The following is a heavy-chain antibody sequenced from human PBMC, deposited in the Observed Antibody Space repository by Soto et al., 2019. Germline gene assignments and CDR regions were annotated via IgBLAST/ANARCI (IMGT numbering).Heavy chain of an antibody. J-gene: IGHJ4*02. CDR3: AKDIAGSGWYSLDY. CDR1: GFTFDDYT. D-gene: IGHD6-19*01. V-gene: IGHV3-43*01. Sequence: EVQLVESGGVVVQPGGSLRLSCAVSGFTFDDYTMHWVRQAPGKGLEWLSLINWDGGSTYYVDSVKGRFTISRDNSKNSLFLQMNSLRAEDTALYYCAKDIAGSGWYSLDYWGQGTLVTVSS. CDR2: INWDGGST.